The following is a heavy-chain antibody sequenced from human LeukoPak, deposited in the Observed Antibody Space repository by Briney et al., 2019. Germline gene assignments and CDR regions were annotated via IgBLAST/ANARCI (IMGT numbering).Heavy chain of an antibody. D-gene: IGHD4-17*01. V-gene: IGHV1-69*04. J-gene: IGHJ4*02. Sequence: SVKVSYKPSGGTFNSYAISWVRQAPGHRLEWMGRIIPILGIANYAQKFQGRVTITADKSTSTAYMELSSLRSEDTAVYYCARDPDYGDYADDYWGQGTLVTVSS. CDR3: ARDPDYGDYADDY. CDR2: IIPILGIA. CDR1: GGTFNSYA.